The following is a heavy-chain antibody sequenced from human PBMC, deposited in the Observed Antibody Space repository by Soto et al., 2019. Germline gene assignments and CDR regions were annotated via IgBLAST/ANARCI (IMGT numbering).Heavy chain of an antibody. CDR2: ISYDGSNK. V-gene: IGHV3-30*18. Sequence: QVQLVESGGGVVQPGRSLRLSCAASGFTFSSYGMHWVRQAPGKGLEWVAVISYDGSNKYYADSVKGRFTISRDNSKNTXSLQMNSLRAEDTAVYYCAKERIAAARDYYYYGMDVWGQGTTVTVSS. D-gene: IGHD6-13*01. CDR1: GFTFSSYG. J-gene: IGHJ6*02. CDR3: AKERIAAARDYYYYGMDV.